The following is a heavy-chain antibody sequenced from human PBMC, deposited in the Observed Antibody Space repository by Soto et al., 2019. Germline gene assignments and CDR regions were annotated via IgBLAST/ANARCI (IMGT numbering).Heavy chain of an antibody. D-gene: IGHD6-6*01. Sequence: SQTLSLTCAISGDSVSSNSAAWNWIRQSPSRGLEWLGRTYYRSKWYNDYAVSVKSRITINPDTSKNQFSLQLNSVTPEDKAVYYCAREEYSSSSKYYYYGMDVWGQGTTVTVSS. CDR3: AREEYSSSSKYYYYGMDV. CDR1: GDSVSSNSAA. J-gene: IGHJ6*02. V-gene: IGHV6-1*01. CDR2: TYYRSKWYN.